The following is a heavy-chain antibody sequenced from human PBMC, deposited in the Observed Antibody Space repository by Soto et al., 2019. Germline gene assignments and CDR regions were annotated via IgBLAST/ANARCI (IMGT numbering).Heavy chain of an antibody. CDR1: GGSISSYY. CDR3: ARQYYYILTGYAHYFDY. Sequence: SETLSLTCTVSGGSISSYYWSWIRQPPGKGLEWIGYIYYSGSTNYNPSLKSRVTISVDTSKNQFSLKLSSVTAADTAVYYCARQYYYILTGYAHYFDYWGQGTLVTVSS. J-gene: IGHJ4*02. V-gene: IGHV4-59*01. D-gene: IGHD3-9*01. CDR2: IYYSGST.